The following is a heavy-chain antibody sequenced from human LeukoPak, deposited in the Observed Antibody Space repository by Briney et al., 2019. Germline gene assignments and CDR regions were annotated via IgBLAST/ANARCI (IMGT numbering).Heavy chain of an antibody. CDR2: ISAYNGHT. V-gene: IGHV1-18*01. CDR1: GYTFSNYG. Sequence: ASVKVSCKASGYTFSNYGISWVRQAPGQGLEWMGWISAYNGHTNYAQKLQGRVTMTTDTSTSTAYMELRSLRSDDTAVYYCARGGRWELPRPYAFDIWGQGTMVTVSS. D-gene: IGHD1-26*01. CDR3: ARGGRWELPRPYAFDI. J-gene: IGHJ3*02.